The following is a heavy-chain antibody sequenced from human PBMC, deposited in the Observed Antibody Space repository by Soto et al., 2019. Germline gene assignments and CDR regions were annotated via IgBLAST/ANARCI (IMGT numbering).Heavy chain of an antibody. Sequence: EVQLVESGGGLVKPGGSLRLSCAASGFTFSSYSMNWVRQAPGKGLEWVSSISSSSSYIYYADSVKGRFTISGDNAKNSLYLQMNSLRAEDTAVYYCASQQWLAMGYFDYWGQGTLVTVSS. CDR1: GFTFSSYS. CDR3: ASQQWLAMGYFDY. V-gene: IGHV3-21*01. J-gene: IGHJ4*02. D-gene: IGHD6-19*01. CDR2: ISSSSSYI.